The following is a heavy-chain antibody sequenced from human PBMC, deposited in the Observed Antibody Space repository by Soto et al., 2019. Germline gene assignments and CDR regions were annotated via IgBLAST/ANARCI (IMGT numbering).Heavy chain of an antibody. J-gene: IGHJ6*02. CDR3: ARENIIAAAGNYYYYGMDA. V-gene: IGHV4-39*02. Sequence: SETLSLTCTVSGGSISSSSYYWGWIRQPPGKGLEWIGSIYYSGSTYYNPSLKSRVTISVDTSKNQFSLKLSSVTAADTAVYYCARENIIAAAGNYYYYGMDAWGQGTTVT. CDR2: IYYSGST. CDR1: GGSISSSSYY. D-gene: IGHD6-13*01.